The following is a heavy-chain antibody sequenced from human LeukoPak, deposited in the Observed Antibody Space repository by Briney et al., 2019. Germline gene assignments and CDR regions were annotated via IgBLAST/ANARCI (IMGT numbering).Heavy chain of an antibody. CDR2: ISSSSSTI. CDR1: GFTFSSYS. J-gene: IGHJ3*02. D-gene: IGHD3-10*01. V-gene: IGHV3-48*01. CDR3: ARDFYGSGSYYWPDAFDI. Sequence: PGGSLRLSCAASGFTFSSYSMNWVRQAPGKGLEWVSYISSSSSTIYYADSVKGRFTISRDNAKNSLYLQMNSLRAEDTAVYYCARDFYGSGSYYWPDAFDIWGQGTMVTVSS.